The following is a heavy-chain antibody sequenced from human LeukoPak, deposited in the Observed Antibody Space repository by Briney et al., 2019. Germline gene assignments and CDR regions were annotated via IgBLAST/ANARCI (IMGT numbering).Heavy chain of an antibody. D-gene: IGHD3-22*01. J-gene: IGHJ3*02. Sequence: GGSLRLSCAASGFTFDDHGMSWARQAPGKGLEWVSGINWNGGSTGYADSVKGRFTISRDNAKNSLYLQMNSLRAEDTALYHCARDQGYYDSSGYYYVGAFDIWGQGTMATVSS. CDR2: INWNGGST. CDR1: GFTFDDHG. V-gene: IGHV3-20*01. CDR3: ARDQGYYDSSGYYYVGAFDI.